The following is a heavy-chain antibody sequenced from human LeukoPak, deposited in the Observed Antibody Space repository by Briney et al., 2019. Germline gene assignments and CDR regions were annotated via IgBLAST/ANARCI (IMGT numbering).Heavy chain of an antibody. V-gene: IGHV3-21*06. CDR1: EFSVGSNY. CDR2: ITITSIYI. J-gene: IGHJ3*02. D-gene: IGHD2-21*02. Sequence: GGSLRLSCAASEFSVGSNYMTWVRQAPGKGLEWVSSITITSIYIFYTDSVRGRFIISRDNAQNSLYLQMNSLRAEDTAVYYCARDDGGDFNDAFDIWGQGTLVTVSS. CDR3: ARDDGGDFNDAFDI.